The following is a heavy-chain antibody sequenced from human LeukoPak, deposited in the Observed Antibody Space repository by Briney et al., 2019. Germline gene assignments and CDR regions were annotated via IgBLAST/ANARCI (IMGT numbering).Heavy chain of an antibody. CDR1: GFTFSDAW. CDR3: AREDYDSSGYSNWFDP. J-gene: IGHJ5*02. Sequence: GGSLRLSCAASGFTFSDAWMSWVRQAPGKGLEWVAVIWYDGSNKYYADSVKGRFTISRDNSKNTLYLQMNSLRAEDTAVYYCAREDYDSSGYSNWFDPWGQGTLVTVSS. V-gene: IGHV3-33*08. CDR2: IWYDGSNK. D-gene: IGHD3-22*01.